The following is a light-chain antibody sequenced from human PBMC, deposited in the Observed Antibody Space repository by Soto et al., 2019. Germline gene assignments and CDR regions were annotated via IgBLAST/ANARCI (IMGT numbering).Light chain of an antibody. CDR2: GNS. J-gene: IGLJ2*01. Sequence: QSVLTQPPSVSGAPGQRVTISCTGSSSNIGACYDVRWYQQLPGTAPKLLIYGNSNRPSGVPDRFSGSKSGTSASLAITGLQAEDEADYYCRSYDSSLSAVVFGGGTQLTVL. CDR1: SSNIGACYD. V-gene: IGLV1-40*01. CDR3: RSYDSSLSAVV.